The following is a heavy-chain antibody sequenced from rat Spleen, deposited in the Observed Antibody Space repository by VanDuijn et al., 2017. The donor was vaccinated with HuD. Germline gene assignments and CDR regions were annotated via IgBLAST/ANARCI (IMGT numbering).Heavy chain of an antibody. V-gene: IGHV5-58*01. J-gene: IGHJ2*01. D-gene: IGHD4-3*01. CDR1: GFTFTNYW. Sequence: EVQLVETGGGLVQPGRSLKLSCVASGFTFTNYWMYWFRQAPGKGLEWVSSITPGGGITYYPDSVRGRFTISRDNAENTVYLQMNSLRSEDTATYYCAVSGYGYWGQGVMVTVSS. CDR3: AVSGYGY. CDR2: ITPGGGIT.